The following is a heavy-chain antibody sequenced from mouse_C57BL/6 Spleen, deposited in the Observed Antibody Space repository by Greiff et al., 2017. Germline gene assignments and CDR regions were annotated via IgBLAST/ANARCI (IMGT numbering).Heavy chain of an antibody. J-gene: IGHJ4*01. Sequence: VQLQQSGPSLVRPSQTLSLTCTVTGFSINSDCYWIWIRQFPGNKLEYIGYTFYSGITYYNPSLESRTYITRDTSKNQFSLKLSSVTTEDTATYYCARARYGSRGSYYAMGYWGQGTSVTVSS. CDR2: TFYSGIT. V-gene: IGHV3-3*01. CDR3: ARARYGSRGSYYAMGY. D-gene: IGHD1-1*01. CDR1: GFSINSDCY.